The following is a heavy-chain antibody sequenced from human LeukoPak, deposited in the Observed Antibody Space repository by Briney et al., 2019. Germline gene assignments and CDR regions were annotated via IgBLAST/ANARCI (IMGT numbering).Heavy chain of an antibody. CDR3: ASGNYGSGSYYLDY. CDR2: IYSGGST. J-gene: IGHJ4*02. Sequence: QPGGSLGLSCAASGFTVSSNYMSWVRQAPGKGLEWVSVIYSGGSTYYADSVKGRFTISRDNSKNTLYLQMNSLRAEDTAVYYCASGNYGSGSYYLDYWGQGTLVTVSS. D-gene: IGHD3-10*01. V-gene: IGHV3-66*01. CDR1: GFTVSSNY.